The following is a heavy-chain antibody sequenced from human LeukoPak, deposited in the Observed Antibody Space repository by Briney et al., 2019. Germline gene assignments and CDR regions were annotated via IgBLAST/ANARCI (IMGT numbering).Heavy chain of an antibody. CDR1: GYTFTGYY. D-gene: IGHD3-10*01. CDR3: ARDKDGGNAFDI. J-gene: IGHJ3*02. Sequence: GASVKVSCKASGYTFTGYYMHWVRQAPGQGLEWMGWINPNSGGTNYAQKLQGRVTMTTDTSTSTAYMELRSLRSDDTAVYYCARDKDGGNAFDIWGQGTMVTVSS. CDR2: INPNSGGT. V-gene: IGHV1-2*02.